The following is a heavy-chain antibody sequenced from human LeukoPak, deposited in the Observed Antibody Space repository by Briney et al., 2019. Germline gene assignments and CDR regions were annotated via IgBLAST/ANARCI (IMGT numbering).Heavy chain of an antibody. J-gene: IGHJ6*02. CDR1: GFTFSSYA. CDR2: ISYDGSNK. D-gene: IGHD3-22*01. Sequence: SGGSLRLSCAASGFTFSSYAMSWVRQAPGKGLEWVAVISYDGSNKYYADSVKGRFTISRDNSKNTLYLQMNSLRAEDTAVYYCASRSPYYYDSSEADVWGQGTTVTVSS. V-gene: IGHV3-30*04. CDR3: ASRSPYYYDSSEADV.